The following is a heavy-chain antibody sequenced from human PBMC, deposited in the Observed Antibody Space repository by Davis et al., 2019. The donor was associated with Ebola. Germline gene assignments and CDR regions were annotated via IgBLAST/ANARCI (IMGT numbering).Heavy chain of an antibody. CDR3: ARRVGSSGWFKFDY. Sequence: AASVKVSCKTSGYTFTSHDINWVRQAPGQGLEWMGWMNPNRGNTGYAQKFQGRVTMTRNTSISTAYVELSSLRPEDTAMYYCARRVGSSGWFKFDYWGQGALVTVAS. V-gene: IGHV1-8*01. CDR1: GYTFTSHD. D-gene: IGHD6-19*01. J-gene: IGHJ4*02. CDR2: MNPNRGNT.